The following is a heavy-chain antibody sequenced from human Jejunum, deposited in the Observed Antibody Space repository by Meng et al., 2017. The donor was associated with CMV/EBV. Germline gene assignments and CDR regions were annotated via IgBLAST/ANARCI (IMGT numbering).Heavy chain of an antibody. CDR3: AKMERRAGLFSHMDV. CDR1: GFRVGVGH. D-gene: IGHD1-1*01. CDR2: ICRGETT. Sequence: GFRVGVGHVNWVRQAPGKGLEWVSVICRGETTHYADSVKGRFIISRDNSKDTLYLQINSLRVEDTAVYYCAKMERRAGLFSHMDVWGQGTTVTVSS. J-gene: IGHJ6*02. V-gene: IGHV3-53*01.